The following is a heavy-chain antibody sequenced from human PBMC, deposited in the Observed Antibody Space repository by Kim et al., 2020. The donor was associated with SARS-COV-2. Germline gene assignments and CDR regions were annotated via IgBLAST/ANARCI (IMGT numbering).Heavy chain of an antibody. CDR3: ARVYSSSWYSVDY. J-gene: IGHJ4*02. D-gene: IGHD6-13*01. CDR1: GYTFTGYY. Sequence: ASVKVSCKASGYTFTGYYMHWVRQAPGQGLEWMGWINPNSGGTDYAQKFQGRGTMTRDTSISTAYMELSRLRSDDTAVYYCARVYSSSWYSVDYWGQGTLVTVSS. CDR2: INPNSGGT. V-gene: IGHV1-2*02.